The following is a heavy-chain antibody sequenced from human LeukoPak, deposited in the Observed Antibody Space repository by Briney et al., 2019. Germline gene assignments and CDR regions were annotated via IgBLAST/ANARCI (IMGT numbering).Heavy chain of an antibody. CDR1: GFTFSSYS. V-gene: IGHV3-48*04. D-gene: IGHD5-18*01. CDR2: ISSRSSTI. CDR3: AREREDSYGYFGRVDY. Sequence: TGGSLRLSCAASGFTFSSYSMNWVRQAPGKGLEWVSHISSRSSTIYDADSVKGRFTISRDNAKNSLYLQMNSLRAEDTAVYYCAREREDSYGYFGRVDYWGQGTLVTVSS. J-gene: IGHJ4*02.